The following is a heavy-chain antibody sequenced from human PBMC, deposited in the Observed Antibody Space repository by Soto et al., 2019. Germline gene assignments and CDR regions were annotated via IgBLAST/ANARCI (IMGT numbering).Heavy chain of an antibody. V-gene: IGHV3-74*01. Sequence: GGSLRLSCAASGFTFSSYWMHWVRQAPGKGLVWVSRINSDGSSTSYADSVKGRFTISRDNAKNTLYLQMNSLRAEDTAVYYCASGCSGGSRCWYYYGMDVWGQGTTVTVSS. CDR2: INSDGSST. CDR1: GFTFSSYW. D-gene: IGHD2-15*01. J-gene: IGHJ6*02. CDR3: ASGCSGGSRCWYYYGMDV.